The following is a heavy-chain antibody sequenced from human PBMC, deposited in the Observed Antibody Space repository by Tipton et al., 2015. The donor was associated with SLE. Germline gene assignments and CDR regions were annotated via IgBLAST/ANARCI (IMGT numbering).Heavy chain of an antibody. CDR3: APRGIAAAGTGRYNWFDP. Sequence: GLVKPSETLSLTCTVSGYSISSGYYWGWIRQPPGKGLEWIGSIYQSGSTYYNPSLKSRVTISVDTSKNQFSLKLSSVTAADTAVYYCAPRGIAAAGTGRYNWFDPWGQGTLVTVSS. V-gene: IGHV4-38-2*02. D-gene: IGHD6-13*01. J-gene: IGHJ5*02. CDR1: GYSISSGYY. CDR2: IYQSGST.